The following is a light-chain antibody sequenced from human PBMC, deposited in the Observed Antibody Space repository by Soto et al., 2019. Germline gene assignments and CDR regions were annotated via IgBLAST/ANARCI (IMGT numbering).Light chain of an antibody. Sequence: QAVVTHEPSLTVSPGGTVTLTCASSTGAVTSDYYPNWFQQKPGQAPRALICRTNNRHSWTPARFSGSLLGGEAALTLSGAQPEDEADYYCLLFCGGVWVFGGGTKLTVL. CDR3: LLFCGGVWV. CDR1: TGAVTSDYY. J-gene: IGLJ3*02. CDR2: RTN. V-gene: IGLV7-43*01.